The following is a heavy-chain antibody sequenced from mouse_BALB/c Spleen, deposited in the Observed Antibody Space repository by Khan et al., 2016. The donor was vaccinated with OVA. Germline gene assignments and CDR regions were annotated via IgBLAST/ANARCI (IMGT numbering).Heavy chain of an antibody. J-gene: IGHJ3*01. CDR3: ARLGPGFAY. Sequence: EVQLQESGPCLFPPSPSLSLTCTVPCYSIPSDYAWNWIRQFPGNKLEWMGYIGYSGSTSYNPSLKSRISITRDTSKNQFFQQLNSVTTEDTATYYCARLGPGFAYWGQGTLVTVSA. D-gene: IGHD4-1*01. CDR1: CYSIPSDYA. CDR2: IGYSGST. V-gene: IGHV3-2*02.